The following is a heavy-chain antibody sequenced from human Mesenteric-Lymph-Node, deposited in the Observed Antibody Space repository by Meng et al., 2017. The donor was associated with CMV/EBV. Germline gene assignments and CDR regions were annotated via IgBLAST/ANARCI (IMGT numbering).Heavy chain of an antibody. CDR1: GFTFTSYA. CDR3: AKMSCSTSCYIRGRLDDYYYDMDV. Sequence: GGSLRLSCAASGFTFTSYAMSWVRQAPGKGLEWVSSISGNANSTYYADSVKGRFTISRDNSKNTLSLQMDTLRAEDTALYYCAKMSCSTSCYIRGRLDDYYYDMDVWGQGTTVTSP. J-gene: IGHJ6*02. V-gene: IGHV3-23*01. D-gene: IGHD2-2*02. CDR2: ISGNANST.